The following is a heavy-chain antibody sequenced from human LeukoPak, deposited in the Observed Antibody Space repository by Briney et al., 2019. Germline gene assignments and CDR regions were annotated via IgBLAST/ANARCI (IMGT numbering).Heavy chain of an antibody. V-gene: IGHV3-30*04. J-gene: IGHJ6*03. CDR3: AREGHYDILTGYSPVEYYFYYMDV. CDR1: GFTFSHYG. D-gene: IGHD3-9*01. Sequence: GRSLRLSCEASGFTFSHYGIHWVRQTPGKGLEWVAAISSDGVEKHYADSVKGRFTISRDNSKSTLYLQMNSLRAEDTAPYYCAREGHYDILTGYSPVEYYFYYMDVWGKGTTVTVSS. CDR2: ISSDGVEK.